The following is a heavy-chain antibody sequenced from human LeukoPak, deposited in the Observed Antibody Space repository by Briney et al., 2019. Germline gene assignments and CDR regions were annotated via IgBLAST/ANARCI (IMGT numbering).Heavy chain of an antibody. CDR3: ARDSTYYDSSGHDY. CDR2: FSGSGGNT. J-gene: IGHJ4*02. V-gene: IGHV3-23*01. D-gene: IGHD3-22*01. Sequence: SGGPLRLSCAASGFTFSSYAMSWVRQAPGKGLEWVSTFSGSGGNTYYADSVKGRFTISRDNSKNTLYLQMNSLRAEDTAVYYCARDSTYYDSSGHDYWGQGTLVTVSS. CDR1: GFTFSSYA.